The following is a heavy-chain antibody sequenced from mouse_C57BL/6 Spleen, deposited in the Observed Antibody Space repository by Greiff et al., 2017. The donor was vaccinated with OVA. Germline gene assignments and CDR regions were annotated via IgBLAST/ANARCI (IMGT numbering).Heavy chain of an antibody. J-gene: IGHJ3*01. CDR1: GYTFTSYW. D-gene: IGHD2-3*01. CDR2: IDPSDSET. Sequence: QVQLKQPGAELVRPGSSVKLSCKASGYTFTSYWMHWVKQRPIQGLEWIGNIDPSDSETHYNQKFKDKATLTVDKSSSTAYMQLSSLTSEDSAVYYCARSDDGGFAYGGQGTLVTVSA. V-gene: IGHV1-52*01. CDR3: ARSDDGGFAY.